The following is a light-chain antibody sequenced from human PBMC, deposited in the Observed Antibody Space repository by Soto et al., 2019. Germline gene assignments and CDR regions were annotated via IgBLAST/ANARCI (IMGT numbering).Light chain of an antibody. V-gene: IGKV1-39*01. Sequence: DIQMTQSPSSLSASVGDRVTITCRTSQSVTTFLNWYQQKPGEAPKLLIYRASTVQNGVPSRITGSGYGADFALTISNLQPEDFATYYCQQSYNSPRTFGQGTKV. J-gene: IGKJ1*01. CDR1: QSVTTF. CDR2: RAS. CDR3: QQSYNSPRT.